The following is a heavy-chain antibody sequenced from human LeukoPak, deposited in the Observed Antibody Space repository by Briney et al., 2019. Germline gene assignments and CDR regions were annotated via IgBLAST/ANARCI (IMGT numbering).Heavy chain of an antibody. Sequence: GGSLRLSCAASGFIFNNCWMSWVRQAPGKGLEWVSSISSGSSYIYYADSVKGRFTISRDNSKNSLYLQMNSLRAEDTAVYYCARVPCGGDCYSWVDYWGQGTLVTVSS. CDR1: GFIFNNCW. CDR2: ISSGSSYI. J-gene: IGHJ4*02. D-gene: IGHD2-21*02. V-gene: IGHV3-21*01. CDR3: ARVPCGGDCYSWVDY.